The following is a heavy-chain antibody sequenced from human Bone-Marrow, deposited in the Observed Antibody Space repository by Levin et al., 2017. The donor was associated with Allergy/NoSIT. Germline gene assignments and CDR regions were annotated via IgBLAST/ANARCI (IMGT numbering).Heavy chain of an antibody. D-gene: IGHD1/OR15-1a*01. Sequence: SETLSLTCAVSGGSFSDYVWIWIRQSPGKGPEWIGQINHSGFTDYNPSLKSRVPISLDTPKSQFSLRLRSVTAADAAKYYCARGRREAVWTKSILNYFYYGMDVWGQGTTVAVSS. V-gene: IGHV4-34*01. CDR1: GGSFSDYV. CDR2: INHSGFT. J-gene: IGHJ6*02. CDR3: ARGRREAVWTKSILNYFYYGMDV.